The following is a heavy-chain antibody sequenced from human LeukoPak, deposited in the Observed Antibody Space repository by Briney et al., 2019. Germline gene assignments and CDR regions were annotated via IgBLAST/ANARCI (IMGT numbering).Heavy chain of an antibody. CDR1: GYTFTGYY. J-gene: IGHJ4*02. V-gene: IGHV1-2*02. Sequence: ASVKVSCKASGYTFTGYYMHWVRQAPGQGLEWMGWINPNSGGTNYAQKFQGRVTMTTDTSTSTAYMELRSLRSDDTAVYYCARVKVTIDYWGQGTLVTVSS. CDR2: INPNSGGT. CDR3: ARVKVTIDY.